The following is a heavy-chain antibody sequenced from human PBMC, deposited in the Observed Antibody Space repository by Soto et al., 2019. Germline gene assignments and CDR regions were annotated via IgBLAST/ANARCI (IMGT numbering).Heavy chain of an antibody. J-gene: IGHJ6*02. CDR2: MYNAGST. CDR1: GGSISGYY. CDR3: ARDLWGYCGTDCYPLDV. V-gene: IGHV4-59*01. D-gene: IGHD2-21*02. Sequence: SETLSLTCTVSGGSISGYYWSWIRQPPGKGLEWIGYMYNAGSTVYNPSFKSRVTISVDTSKNQFSLKLNSVTAADTAVYYCARDLWGYCGTDCYPLDVWGQGTTVTVS.